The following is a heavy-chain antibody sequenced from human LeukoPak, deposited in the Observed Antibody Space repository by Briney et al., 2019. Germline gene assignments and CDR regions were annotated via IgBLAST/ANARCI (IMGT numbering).Heavy chain of an antibody. V-gene: IGHV3-7*01. CDR2: IKKEGSEK. CDR3: XXXXXQXLDTYYFDY. J-gene: IGHJ4*02. Sequence: SXXXXWXAAGFTFTSYNMRWVRQAPGKGREWVANIKKEGSEKYYVDSVKGRFTICRDNAKKSIYRRVNRERAKETAVYEXXXXXXQXLDTYYFDYWGQGTLVTVSS. CDR1: GFTFTSYN. D-gene: IGHD6-13*01.